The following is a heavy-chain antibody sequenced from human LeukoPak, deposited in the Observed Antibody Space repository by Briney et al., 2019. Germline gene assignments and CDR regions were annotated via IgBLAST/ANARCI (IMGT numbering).Heavy chain of an antibody. CDR1: GCTFSSYS. CDR3: ATSSGSGGGDY. D-gene: IGHD3-10*01. CDR2: IIPIFGTA. V-gene: IGHV1-69*13. J-gene: IGHJ4*02. Sequence: SVKVSCKASGCTFSSYSISWVRQAPGQGLEWMGVIIPIFGTANYAQKFQGRVTITADESTSTAYMELSSLRSAATAVYYCATSSGSGGGDYWGQGTLVTVSS.